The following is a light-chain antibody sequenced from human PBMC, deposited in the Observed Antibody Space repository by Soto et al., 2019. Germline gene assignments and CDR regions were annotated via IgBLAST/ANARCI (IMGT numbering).Light chain of an antibody. CDR2: APS. CDR3: QQLNHYPLT. CDR1: GGIKTS. J-gene: IGKJ4*01. V-gene: IGKV1-9*01. Sequence: DIQLAQSPSFLSASVGDRVTITCRASGGIKTSLAWYHQKPGKAPKFLMYAPSTWESGVPSRFGGSGSGTEFTLTISGLQAEDFATYYCQQLNHYPLTFGGGTTVEIK.